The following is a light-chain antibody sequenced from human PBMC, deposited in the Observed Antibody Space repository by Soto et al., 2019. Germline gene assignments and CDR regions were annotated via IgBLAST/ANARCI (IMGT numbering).Light chain of an antibody. CDR2: AAS. CDR3: HQYANWPYT. CDR1: ESVSSN. Sequence: EIVMTQSPATLSVSPGESATLSCRASESVSSNVAWFQQRPGQPPRLLIYAASGRATGIPARFRGSGSGTEFTLTIGSLQSEDFAFYFCHQYANWPYTFAQGTKLEF. J-gene: IGKJ2*01. V-gene: IGKV3-15*01.